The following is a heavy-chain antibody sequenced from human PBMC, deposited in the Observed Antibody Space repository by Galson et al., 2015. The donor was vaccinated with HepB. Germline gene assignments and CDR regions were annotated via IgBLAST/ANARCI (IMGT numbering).Heavy chain of an antibody. CDR3: AKNMGIGWFDP. D-gene: IGHD7-27*01. Sequence: LVQATQTLTLTCSAFGFSLRTPGMRVSWIRQTPGRALEWLARIDWYNDKFDSKSRKTRLTISKDTSRDQVVLTMTNGAPVDTGTYYCAKNMGIGWFDPWGQGTLVTVSS. J-gene: IGHJ5*02. CDR1: GFSLRTPGMR. CDR2: IDWYNDK. V-gene: IGHV2-70*04.